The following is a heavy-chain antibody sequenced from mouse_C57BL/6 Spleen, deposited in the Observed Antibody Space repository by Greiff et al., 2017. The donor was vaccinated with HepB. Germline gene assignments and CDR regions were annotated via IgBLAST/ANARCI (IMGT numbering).Heavy chain of an antibody. CDR3: ARSGYPTMDY. Sequence: VQLVESGAELARPGASVKLSCKASGYTFTSYGISWVKQRTGQGLEWIGEIYPRSGNTYYNEKFKGKATLTADKSSSTAYMELRSLTSEDSAVYFCARSGYPTMDYWGQGTSVTVSS. CDR2: IYPRSGNT. J-gene: IGHJ4*01. V-gene: IGHV1-81*01. D-gene: IGHD2-2*01. CDR1: GYTFTSYG.